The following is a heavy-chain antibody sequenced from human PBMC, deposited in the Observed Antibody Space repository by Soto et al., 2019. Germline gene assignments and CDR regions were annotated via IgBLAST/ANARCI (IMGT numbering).Heavy chain of an antibody. CDR2: IKRDGSEK. D-gene: IGHD3-3*01. CDR3: ASLEWESTGYADY. V-gene: IGHV3-7*03. Sequence: EVQLVESGGGLVQPGGSLRLSCAASGFTFGSNWMSWVRQAPGKGLEWVANIKRDGSEKYYVDSVKGRFTISRDNAKNTLYLHMNSLRADDTAVYYCASLEWESTGYADYWGQGTLVTVSS. CDR1: GFTFGSNW. J-gene: IGHJ4*02.